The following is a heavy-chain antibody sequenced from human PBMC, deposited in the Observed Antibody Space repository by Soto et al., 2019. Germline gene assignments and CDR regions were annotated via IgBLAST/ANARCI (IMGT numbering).Heavy chain of an antibody. Sequence: SETLSLTCTVSGASMNSYHWSWIRQPAGKGLEWIGHIHSSGSTNYNPSLKSRVTMSVDTSKNQFSLRLMSLTAADTAVYYCARDRGVAAAGITWFDPWGQGSLVTVSS. CDR3: ARDRGVAAAGITWFDP. J-gene: IGHJ5*02. V-gene: IGHV4-4*07. CDR1: GASMNSYH. D-gene: IGHD6-13*01. CDR2: IHSSGST.